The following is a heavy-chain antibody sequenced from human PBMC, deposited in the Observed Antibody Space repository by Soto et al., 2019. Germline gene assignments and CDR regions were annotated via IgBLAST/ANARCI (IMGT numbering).Heavy chain of an antibody. D-gene: IGHD2-21*02. Sequence: EVQLVESGGGLVQPGGSLRLSCAASGFTFSDHYMDWVRHAPGRGLEWVGRIRNKANSYTTQYAASVKGRFTISRDDSENSLYLQMNSLKPEATAVYYCARVKVRIVTSIFDYWGQGTLVTVSS. J-gene: IGHJ4*02. CDR2: IRNKANSYTT. CDR1: GFTFSDHY. CDR3: ARVKVRIVTSIFDY. V-gene: IGHV3-72*01.